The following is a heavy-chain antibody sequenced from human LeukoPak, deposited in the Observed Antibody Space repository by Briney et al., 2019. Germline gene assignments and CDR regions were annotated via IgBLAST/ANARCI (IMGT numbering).Heavy chain of an antibody. CDR2: IYTSGST. CDR1: GGSISSYY. Sequence: SETLSLTCTVSGGSISSYYWSWIRQPAGKGLEWIGRIYTSGSTNYNPSLKSRVTMSVDTSKNQFSLKLSSVTAADTAVYYCARVSVLTGYYKDHYYGMDVWGQGTTVTVSS. D-gene: IGHD3-9*01. V-gene: IGHV4-4*07. J-gene: IGHJ6*02. CDR3: ARVSVLTGYYKDHYYGMDV.